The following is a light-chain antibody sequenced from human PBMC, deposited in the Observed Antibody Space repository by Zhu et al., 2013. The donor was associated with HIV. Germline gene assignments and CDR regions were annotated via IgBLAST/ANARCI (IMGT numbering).Light chain of an antibody. CDR1: RSNIGNNY. CDR3: GTWDGSLSAL. CDR2: DND. Sequence: QSVLTQPPSVSAAPGQKVTISCSGSRSNIGNNYVSWYRQFPGTAPKLLIYDNDKRPSGIPDRFSGSKSATSATLDIIGLQTGDEADYYCGTWDGSLSALFGTGTRVTVL. J-gene: IGLJ1*01. V-gene: IGLV1-51*01.